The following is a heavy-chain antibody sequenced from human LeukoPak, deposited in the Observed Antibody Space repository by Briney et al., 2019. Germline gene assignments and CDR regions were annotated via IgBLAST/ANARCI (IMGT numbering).Heavy chain of an antibody. D-gene: IGHD2/OR15-2a*01. Sequence: PGGSLRLSCAASGFTVSSNYMSWVRQAPGKGLKCVSVIYSGDGGTYYADSVKGRFTISRDNSKNTLYLQMTSLRVEDTAVYYCATAFYINDVAGVDYWGQGTLVTVSS. CDR2: IYSGDGGT. CDR1: GFTVSSNY. CDR3: ATAFYINDVAGVDY. V-gene: IGHV3-53*01. J-gene: IGHJ4*02.